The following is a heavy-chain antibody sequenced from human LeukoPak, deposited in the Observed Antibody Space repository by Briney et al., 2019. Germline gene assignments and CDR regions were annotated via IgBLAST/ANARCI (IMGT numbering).Heavy chain of an antibody. CDR2: INHSGST. Sequence: SETLSLTCTVSGGSISSSSYYWSWIRQPPGKGLEWIGEINHSGSTNYNPSLKSRVTISVDTSKNQFSLKLSSVTAADTAVYYCARHAVGDIVVVPAAITVRAFDIWGQGTMVTVSS. J-gene: IGHJ3*02. V-gene: IGHV4-39*01. D-gene: IGHD2-2*02. CDR1: GGSISSSSYY. CDR3: ARHAVGDIVVVPAAITVRAFDI.